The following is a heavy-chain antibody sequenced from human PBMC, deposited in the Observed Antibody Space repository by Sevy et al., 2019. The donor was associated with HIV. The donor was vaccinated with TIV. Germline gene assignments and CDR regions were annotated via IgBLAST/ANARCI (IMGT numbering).Heavy chain of an antibody. D-gene: IGHD3-10*01. CDR2: VDTRGNT. V-gene: IGHV4-4*07. Sequence: AETLSLTCTVSGTSIRSYSWSWVRQPAGKGLEWIGRVDTRGNTDYNPSLKSRVTMSVHTSQTHFSLNLTSVIAADTAVYCCARETVVRKLFPTYYYYYYMDVWGKGTTVSVSS. CDR1: GTSIRSYS. CDR3: ARETVVRKLFPTYYYYYYMDV. J-gene: IGHJ6*03.